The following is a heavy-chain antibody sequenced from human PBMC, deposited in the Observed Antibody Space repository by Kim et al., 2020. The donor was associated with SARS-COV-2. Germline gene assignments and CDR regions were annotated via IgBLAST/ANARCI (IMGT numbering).Heavy chain of an antibody. J-gene: IGHJ3*01. CDR2: INSNGKT. D-gene: IGHD2-8*01. CDR1: GFIVSKNY. CDR3: ARSSWELMGDAFDV. Sequence: GGSLRLSCAASGFIVSKNYMSWVRQAPGKGLEWVTIINSNGKTYYADSVRGRFTISRDDSKNTVYLQMNSLRAEDTAIYYCARSSWELMGDAFDVWGQGTMVTVS. V-gene: IGHV3-53*01.